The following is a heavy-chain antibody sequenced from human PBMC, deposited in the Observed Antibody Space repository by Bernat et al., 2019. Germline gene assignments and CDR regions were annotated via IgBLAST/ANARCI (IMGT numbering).Heavy chain of an antibody. CDR1: GFTFSGSA. CDR2: IRSKANSYAT. J-gene: IGHJ6*02. V-gene: IGHV3-73*01. D-gene: IGHD1-26*01. Sequence: EVQLVESGGGLVQPGGSLKLSCAASGFTFSGSAMHWVRQASGKGLEWVGRIRSKANSYATAYAASVKGRFTISSDDSKNTAYLQMNSLKTEDTAVYYCTRHGTSTCYYCYGMDVWGQGTTVTVSS. CDR3: TRHGTSTCYYCYGMDV.